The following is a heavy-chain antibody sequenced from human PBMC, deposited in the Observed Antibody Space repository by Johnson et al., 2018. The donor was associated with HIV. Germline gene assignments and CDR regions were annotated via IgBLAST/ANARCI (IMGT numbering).Heavy chain of an antibody. CDR2: ISYDGSNK. CDR1: GFTFSSYG. CDR3: ARDSSFYGDSAFDI. Sequence: QVQLVESGGGVVQPGRSLRLSCAASGFTFSSYGMHWVRQAPGKGLEWVAVISYDGSNKYYADSVKGRFTISRDNSKNTLYLQMNSLRAEDTAVYYCARDSSFYGDSAFDIWGQGTMVTVSS. J-gene: IGHJ3*02. D-gene: IGHD4-17*01. V-gene: IGHV3-30*03.